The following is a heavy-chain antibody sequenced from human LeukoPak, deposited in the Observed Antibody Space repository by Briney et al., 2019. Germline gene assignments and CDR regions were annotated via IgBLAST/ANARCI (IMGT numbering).Heavy chain of an antibody. Sequence: SQTLSLTCTVSGGSISSGGYYWSWIRQHPGKGLEWIGYIYYSGSTYYNPSLKSRVTISVDTSKNQFSLKLSSVTAADTAVYYCARLVTTMVRGVIITPFDYWGQGTLVTVSS. CDR1: GGSISSGGYY. J-gene: IGHJ4*02. CDR3: ARLVTTMVRGVIITPFDY. D-gene: IGHD3-10*01. CDR2: IYYSGST. V-gene: IGHV4-31*03.